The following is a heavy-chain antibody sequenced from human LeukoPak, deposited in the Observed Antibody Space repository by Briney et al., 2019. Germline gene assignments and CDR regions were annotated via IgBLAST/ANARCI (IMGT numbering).Heavy chain of an antibody. CDR1: GGSFSGYY. CDR3: ARVKAVAGTLPHLLDY. CDR2: INHSGST. Sequence: PSETLSLTCAVYGGSFSGYYWSWIRQPPGKGLEWIGEINHSGSTNYNPSLKSRVTISVDTSKNQFSLKLTSVTVADTAVYFCARVKAVAGTLPHLLDYWGQGTLVTVSS. J-gene: IGHJ4*01. D-gene: IGHD6-19*01. V-gene: IGHV4-34*01.